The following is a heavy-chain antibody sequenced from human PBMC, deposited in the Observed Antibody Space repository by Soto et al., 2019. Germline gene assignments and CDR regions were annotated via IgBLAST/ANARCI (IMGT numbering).Heavy chain of an antibody. Sequence: GGSLRLSCAASGFTFSSYAMSWVRQAPGKGLEWVSAISGSGGSTYYADSVKGRFTISRDNSKNTLYLQMNSLRAEDTAVYYCAKSFDYIWGSSQSYYFDYWGQGTLVTVSS. CDR2: ISGSGGST. V-gene: IGHV3-23*01. J-gene: IGHJ4*02. CDR1: GFTFSSYA. CDR3: AKSFDYIWGSSQSYYFDY. D-gene: IGHD3-16*01.